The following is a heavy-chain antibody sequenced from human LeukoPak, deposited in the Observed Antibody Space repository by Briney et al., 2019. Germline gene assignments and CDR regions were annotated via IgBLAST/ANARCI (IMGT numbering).Heavy chain of an antibody. Sequence: KAGGSLRLSCAASGFSFSNFAMSWVRQAPGKGLEWVSSITTSRDQYHADSVKGRFTISRDNAKNSLYLQMNSLRAEDTAVYYCARAPWAWAANHLFDPWGQGTLVTVSS. CDR1: GFSFSNFA. J-gene: IGHJ5*02. CDR2: ITTSRDQ. V-gene: IGHV3-69-1*01. CDR3: ARAPWAWAANHLFDP. D-gene: IGHD2-15*01.